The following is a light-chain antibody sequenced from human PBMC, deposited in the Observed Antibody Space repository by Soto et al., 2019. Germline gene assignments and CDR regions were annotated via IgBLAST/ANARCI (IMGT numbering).Light chain of an antibody. CDR3: QQYNNWPYT. J-gene: IGKJ2*01. CDR2: AAS. V-gene: IGKV3-15*01. CDR1: QSLSTN. Sequence: EVVMTQSPATLSVSPGERATLSCRASQSLSTNLAWYQQKPGQAPRLLIYAASTRATGVLATFSGSGSGTEFTLTISSLQSEDFAVYYCQQYNNWPYTFGQGTKLEIK.